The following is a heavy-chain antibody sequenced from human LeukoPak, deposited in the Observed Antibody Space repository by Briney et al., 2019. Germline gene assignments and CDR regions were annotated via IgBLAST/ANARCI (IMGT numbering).Heavy chain of an antibody. Sequence: PGGSLRLSCAASGFTFSDHVMHWVRQAPDKGLEWVAMISYDGNNKYYADSVKGRFTISRDNSKDTLYLQMNSLRAEDTAVYYCARDKWGRQRRNCGMDVWGQGTTVTVSS. D-gene: IGHD6-25*01. V-gene: IGHV3-30-3*01. CDR2: ISYDGNNK. CDR1: GFTFSDHV. J-gene: IGHJ6*02. CDR3: ARDKWGRQRRNCGMDV.